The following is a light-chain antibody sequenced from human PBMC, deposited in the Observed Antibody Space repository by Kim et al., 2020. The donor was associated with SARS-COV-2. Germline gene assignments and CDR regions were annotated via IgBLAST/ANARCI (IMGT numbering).Light chain of an antibody. Sequence: QTAPLTCTGNSNNVGNQGAAWLQQHQGHPPKVLFYKNNKRPSGISERLSASRSGNTASLTITGLQPEDEADYYCSAWDRSLRGWVFGGGTQLTVL. CDR2: KNN. CDR3: SAWDRSLRGWV. CDR1: SNNVGNQG. J-gene: IGLJ3*02. V-gene: IGLV10-54*01.